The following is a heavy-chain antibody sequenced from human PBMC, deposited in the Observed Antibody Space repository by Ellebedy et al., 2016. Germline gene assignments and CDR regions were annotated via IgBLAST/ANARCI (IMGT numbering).Heavy chain of an antibody. D-gene: IGHD2-15*01. V-gene: IGHV3-53*01. J-gene: IGHJ5*02. CDR1: GFTFSSHA. CDR2: IFSDGNT. Sequence: GESLKISCAASGFTFSSHAMSWVRQAPGKGLEWVSAIFSDGNTYYADSVKGRFTISRDNSKNKLYLQMNSLRAEDTAVYYCARGVGSGWFDPWGQGTLVTVSS. CDR3: ARGVGSGWFDP.